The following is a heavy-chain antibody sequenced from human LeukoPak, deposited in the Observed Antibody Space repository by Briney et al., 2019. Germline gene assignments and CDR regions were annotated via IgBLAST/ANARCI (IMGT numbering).Heavy chain of an antibody. CDR3: AKDVAPDSGWDLDY. J-gene: IGHJ4*02. CDR1: GFTFSTYS. D-gene: IGHD6-19*01. CDR2: IYNSGSRT. V-gene: IGHV3-23*05. Sequence: GGSLRLSYAASGFTFSTYSMTWVRQAPGKGLEWVSSIYNSGSRTFYGDSVKGRFTVSRDNSENTLYLQMNSLRAEDTAVYYCAKDVAPDSGWDLDYWGQGTLVTVSS.